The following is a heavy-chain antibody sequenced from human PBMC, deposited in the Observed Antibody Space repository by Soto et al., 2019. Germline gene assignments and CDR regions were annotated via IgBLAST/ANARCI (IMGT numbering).Heavy chain of an antibody. CDR2: IFYSGST. CDR3: ARQPTTGDTDLWFDP. V-gene: IGHV4-39*01. CDR1: GGSISTSRSY. D-gene: IGHD2-21*01. J-gene: IGHJ5*02. Sequence: LSLTCSVSGGSISTSRSYWAWIRQPPGKGLEWLANIFYSGSTFYNPSLASRVSVSVDTSKNEFSLKLRSVTAADTAVYYCARQPTTGDTDLWFDPWGQGTLVTVSS.